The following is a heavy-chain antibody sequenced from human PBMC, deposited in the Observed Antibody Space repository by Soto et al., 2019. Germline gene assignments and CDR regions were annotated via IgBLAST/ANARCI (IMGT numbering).Heavy chain of an antibody. J-gene: IGHJ4*02. CDR3: ARSHLYYDSSGYPDY. V-gene: IGHV3-11*01. D-gene: IGHD3-22*01. CDR2: ISSSGSTI. Sequence: QVQLVESGEGLVRPGGSLRLSGAASGFTFSDYYMSWIRQAPGKGLEWVSYISSSGSTIYYADSVKGRFTISRDNAKNSLYLQMNSLRAEDTAVYYCARSHLYYDSSGYPDYWGQGTLVTVSS. CDR1: GFTFSDYY.